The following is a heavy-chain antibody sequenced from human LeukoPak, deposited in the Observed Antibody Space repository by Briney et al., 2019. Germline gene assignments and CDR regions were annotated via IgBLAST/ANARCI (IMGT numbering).Heavy chain of an antibody. CDR3: SRGDCTSTICNY. V-gene: IGHV3-49*04. D-gene: IGHD2-2*01. CDR1: GFTFGDYA. J-gene: IGHJ4*02. Sequence: PGGSLRLSCTASGFTFGDYAMTWVRQAPGKGLEWVGLIRSKAYGGTTEYAASVKGRFTISRDDSKSIAYLQMNSLKTEDTAMYYCSRGDCTSTICNYWGQGALVTVSS. CDR2: IRSKAYGGTT.